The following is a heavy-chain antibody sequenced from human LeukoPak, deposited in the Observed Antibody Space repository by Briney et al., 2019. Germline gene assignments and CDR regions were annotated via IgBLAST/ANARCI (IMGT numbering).Heavy chain of an antibody. CDR1: GFTFSSYA. CDR3: ASAAVAGTPFDS. J-gene: IGHJ4*02. CDR2: ISYDGSNK. Sequence: GRSLRLSCAASGFTFSSYAMHWVRQAPGKGLEWVAVISYDGSNKYYADSVKGRFTISRDNSKNTLYLQMNSLRAEDTAVYYWASAAVAGTPFDSGGQGPLFTVSS. D-gene: IGHD6-19*01. V-gene: IGHV3-30-3*01.